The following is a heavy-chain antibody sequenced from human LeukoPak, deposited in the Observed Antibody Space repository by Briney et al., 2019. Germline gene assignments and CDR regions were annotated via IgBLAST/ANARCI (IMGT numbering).Heavy chain of an antibody. J-gene: IGHJ4*02. CDR3: AKEDY. Sequence: GGSLRLSSAASGFTFSNYAMSWVRQAPGMGLEWVSTISGTGATTFYADSVKGRFTISRDNSKSTLSLQMNSLRAEDTAIYYCAKEDYWGQGTLVTVSS. CDR2: ISGTGATT. V-gene: IGHV3-23*01. CDR1: GFTFSNYA.